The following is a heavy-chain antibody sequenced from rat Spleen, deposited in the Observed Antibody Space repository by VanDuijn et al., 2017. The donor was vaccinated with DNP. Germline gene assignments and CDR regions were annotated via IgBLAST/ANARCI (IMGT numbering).Heavy chain of an antibody. J-gene: IGHJ3*01. Sequence: EVQLVETGGGLVQPGRSLKVSCAASGFTFSDYNMAWVRLAPKKGLEWVATIIYDGSRTYYRDSVKGRFTLSRDNAKRTLYLQMDSLGSEDTATYYCATQGQLGITWFAYWGQGTLVTVSS. CDR2: IIYDGSRT. D-gene: IGHD1-10*01. V-gene: IGHV5S10*01. CDR1: GFTFSDYN. CDR3: ATQGQLGITWFAY.